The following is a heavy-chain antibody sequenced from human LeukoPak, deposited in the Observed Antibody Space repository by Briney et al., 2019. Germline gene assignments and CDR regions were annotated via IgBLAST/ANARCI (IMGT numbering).Heavy chain of an antibody. V-gene: IGHV3-30-3*01. CDR3: ARDGGYYGSGSYFLFDY. D-gene: IGHD3-10*01. Sequence: GRSLRLSCAASGFTFSSYAMHWVRQAPGKGLEWVAVISYDGSNKYYADSVKGRFTISRDNSKNTLYLQMNSLRAEDTAVYYCARDGGYYGSGSYFLFDYWGQGTLVTVSS. CDR1: GFTFSSYA. J-gene: IGHJ4*02. CDR2: ISYDGSNK.